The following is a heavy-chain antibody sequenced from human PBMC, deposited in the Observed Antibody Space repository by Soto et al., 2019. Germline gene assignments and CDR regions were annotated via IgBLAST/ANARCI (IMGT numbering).Heavy chain of an antibody. D-gene: IGHD2-15*01. CDR1: GFTFSSYA. CDR3: AKDRVGRYCSGGSCYRSFDY. V-gene: IGHV3-23*01. Sequence: GGSLRLSCAVSGFTFSSYAMSWVRQAPGKRLEWVSAISGSGGSTYYADSVKGRFTISRDNSKNTLYLQMNSLRAEDTAVYYCAKDRVGRYCSGGSCYRSFDYWGQGTLVTVSS. J-gene: IGHJ4*02. CDR2: ISGSGGST.